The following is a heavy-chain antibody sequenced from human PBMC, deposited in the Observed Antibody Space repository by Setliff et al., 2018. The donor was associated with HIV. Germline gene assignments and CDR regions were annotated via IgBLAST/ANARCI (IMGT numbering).Heavy chain of an antibody. Sequence: LSLTCTVSGGSIGSHYWSWIRQPPGKGLEWIGSIYYSGSTNYNPSLKSRVTISVDTSKNQFSLKLSSVTAADTAVYYCARDPVPQKRNNFWSGYSDYWGQGTLVTVSS. V-gene: IGHV4-59*11. CDR2: IYYSGST. CDR3: ARDPVPQKRNNFWSGYSDY. CDR1: GGSIGSHY. D-gene: IGHD3-3*01. J-gene: IGHJ4*02.